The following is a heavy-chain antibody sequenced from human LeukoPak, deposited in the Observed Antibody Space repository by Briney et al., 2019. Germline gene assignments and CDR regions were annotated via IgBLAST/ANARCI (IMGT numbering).Heavy chain of an antibody. CDR3: ARGHPAMFYFDY. CDR2: VYKSDIT. V-gene: IGHV4-4*07. Sequence: SETLSLTCTVSGGSISSYYWSWIRQPAGKGLEWIGRVYKSDITNYNPSLKSRLTMSVDTSKNQFSLKLSSVTAADTAVYYCARGHPAMFYFDYWARETLFTVSS. J-gene: IGHJ4*02. D-gene: IGHD5-18*01. CDR1: GGSISSYY.